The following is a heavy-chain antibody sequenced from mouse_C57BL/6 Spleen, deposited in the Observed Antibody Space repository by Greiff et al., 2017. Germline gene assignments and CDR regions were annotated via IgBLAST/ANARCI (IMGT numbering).Heavy chain of an antibody. D-gene: IGHD1-1*01. CDR1: GYTFTDYE. J-gene: IGHJ4*01. CDR2: IDPETGGT. V-gene: IGHV1-15*01. CDR3: TSPITTGAMDY. Sequence: QVQLQQSGAELVRPGASVTLSCKASGYTFTDYEMHWVKQTPVNGLEWIGAIDPETGGTAYNQKFKGKAILTADKSSSTAYMELRSLTSEDSAVYYCTSPITTGAMDYWGQGTSVTVSS.